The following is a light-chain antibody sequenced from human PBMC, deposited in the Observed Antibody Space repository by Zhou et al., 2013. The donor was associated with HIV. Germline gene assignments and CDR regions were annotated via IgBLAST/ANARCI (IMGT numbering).Light chain of an antibody. J-gene: IGKJ2*01. V-gene: IGKV1-39*01. Sequence: TQMTQSPSSLSVSVGDRVNITCRSSHPIGRYLNWYQQKPGNAPKLLMYTTSTLRSGVPSRFSGSGSETDFTLTISTLQPEDFATYFCQQSYSTPHTFGQGTKLEFK. CDR1: HPIGRY. CDR3: QQSYSTPHT. CDR2: TTS.